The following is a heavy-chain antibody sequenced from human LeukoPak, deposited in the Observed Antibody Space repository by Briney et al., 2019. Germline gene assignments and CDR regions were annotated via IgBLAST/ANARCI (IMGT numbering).Heavy chain of an antibody. CDR2: ISTYNGNT. Sequence: ASVKVSCKASGYTFTSYGITWVRQAPGQGPEWMGWISTYNGNTNYAQNLQGRVTMTTDPSTSTAYMELRSLRSDDTAVYYCARGRGSTSRYWGQGTLVTVSS. V-gene: IGHV1-18*01. CDR3: ARGRGSTSRY. CDR1: GYTFTSYG. J-gene: IGHJ4*02. D-gene: IGHD5-12*01.